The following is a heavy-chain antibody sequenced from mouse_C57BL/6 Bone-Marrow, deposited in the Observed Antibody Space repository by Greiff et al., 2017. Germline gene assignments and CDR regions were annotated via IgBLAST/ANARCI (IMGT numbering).Heavy chain of an antibody. J-gene: IGHJ3*01. CDR1: GFTFTSYW. D-gene: IGHD2-3*01. Sequence: VQLKQPGAELVKPGASVKLSCKASGFTFTSYWMQWVKQRPGQGLEWIGEIDPSDSYTYYTQKFKGKATLTVDTSSSTAYMQLSSLTSEDSVFYYCAREDGYYSAWFAYWGQGTLVTVSA. CDR2: IDPSDSYT. CDR3: AREDGYYSAWFAY. V-gene: IGHV1-50*01.